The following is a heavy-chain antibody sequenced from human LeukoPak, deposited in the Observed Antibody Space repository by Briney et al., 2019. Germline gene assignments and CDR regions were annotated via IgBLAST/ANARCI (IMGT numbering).Heavy chain of an antibody. D-gene: IGHD3-10*01. CDR1: GGSISGYY. J-gene: IGHJ2*01. V-gene: IGHV4-59*01. Sequence: SETLSLTCTVSGGSISGYYWSWIRQSPGKGLEWLGYIYYGGSTNYNPSLKSRVTISVDTKNQFSLKLSSVTAADTAVYYCARVPSSFGSSTWYFDLWGRGTLVTVSS. CDR2: IYYGGST. CDR3: ARVPSSFGSSTWYFDL.